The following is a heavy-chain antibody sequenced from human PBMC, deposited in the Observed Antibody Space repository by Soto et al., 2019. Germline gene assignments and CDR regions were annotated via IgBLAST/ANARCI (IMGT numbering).Heavy chain of an antibody. Sequence: PGGSLRLSCAASAFTFSSYWMSWVRQAPGKGLEWVANIKQSGSATYYVDSVKGRFTISRDNSKNTLYLQMNSLRAEDTAVYYCAKAAYYYGSGTTYWGQGTLVTVSS. J-gene: IGHJ4*02. CDR2: IKQSGSAT. CDR1: AFTFSSYW. V-gene: IGHV3-7*03. D-gene: IGHD3-10*01. CDR3: AKAAYYYGSGTTY.